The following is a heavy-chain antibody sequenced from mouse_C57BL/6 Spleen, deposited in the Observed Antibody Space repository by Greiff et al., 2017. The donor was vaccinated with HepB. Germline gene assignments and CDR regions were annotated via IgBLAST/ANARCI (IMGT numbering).Heavy chain of an antibody. J-gene: IGHJ4*01. CDR3: ARSYYYGSSWGAMDY. CDR1: GFSLTSYA. Sequence: VQGVESGPGLVAPSQSLSITCTVSGFSLTSYAISWVRQPPGKGLEWLGVIWTGGGTNYNSALKSRLSISKDNSKSQVFLKMNSLQTDDTARYYCARSYYYGSSWGAMDYWGQGTSVTVSS. V-gene: IGHV2-9-1*01. D-gene: IGHD1-1*01. CDR2: IWTGGGT.